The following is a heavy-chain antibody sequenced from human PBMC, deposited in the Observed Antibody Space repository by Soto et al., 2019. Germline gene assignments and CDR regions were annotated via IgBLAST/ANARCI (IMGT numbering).Heavy chain of an antibody. D-gene: IGHD6-13*01. CDR2: TYYSGNT. CDR3: ARRAAAGQYQFDL. CDR1: GGSISNSLYY. Sequence: QVQLQESGPGLVKPSETLSLTCTVSGGSISNSLYYWGWIRQPPGKGLEWIGTTYYSGNTYYNPALSIRATMPLDTSKNKFPLILSSVTAADTAVYFCARRAAAGQYQFDLWGQGTLVTVSS. V-gene: IGHV4-39*01. J-gene: IGHJ4*02.